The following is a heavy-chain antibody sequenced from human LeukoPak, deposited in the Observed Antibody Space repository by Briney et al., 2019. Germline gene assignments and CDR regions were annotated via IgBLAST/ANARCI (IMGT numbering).Heavy chain of an antibody. CDR1: GFTFSSYG. CDR3: AKDRITIFGVVIADAFDI. CDR2: IRYDGSNK. V-gene: IGHV3-30*02. Sequence: GGSLRLSRAASGFTFSSYGMHWVRQAPGKGLEWVAFIRYDGSNKYYADSVKGRFTISRDNSKNTLYLQMNSLRAEDTAVYYCAKDRITIFGVVIADAFDIWGQGTMVTVSS. J-gene: IGHJ3*02. D-gene: IGHD3-3*01.